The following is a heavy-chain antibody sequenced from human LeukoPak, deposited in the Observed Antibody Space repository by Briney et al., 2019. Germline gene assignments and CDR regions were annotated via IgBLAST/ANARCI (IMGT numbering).Heavy chain of an antibody. Sequence: ASVKVSCKASGYTFTNYGISWVRQAPGQGLEWMGWISAYNGNTNYAQKFQGRVTMTTDTSTSIAYMELRSLRSDDTAVYCCARDRSWGYIDAFNIWGQGQWSPSLQ. D-gene: IGHD5-24*01. CDR2: ISAYNGNT. CDR3: ARDRSWGYIDAFNI. J-gene: IGHJ3*02. V-gene: IGHV1-18*01. CDR1: GYTFTNYG.